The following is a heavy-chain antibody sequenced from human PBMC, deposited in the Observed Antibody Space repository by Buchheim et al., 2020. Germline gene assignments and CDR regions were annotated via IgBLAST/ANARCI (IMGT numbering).Heavy chain of an antibody. CDR3: VTSGSYYYYAMDV. D-gene: IGHD3-22*01. J-gene: IGHJ6*02. CDR1: GFTFSSYW. CDR2: INSDGRTT. Sequence: EVQLVESGGGLVQPGGSLRLSCAASGFTFSSYWMHWVRQAPGKGLVCVARINSDGRTTTYADSVKGRFTISRHNAMNTLYLQMNSLRAEDTAVYYCVTSGSYYYYAMDVWGQGTT. V-gene: IGHV3-74*01.